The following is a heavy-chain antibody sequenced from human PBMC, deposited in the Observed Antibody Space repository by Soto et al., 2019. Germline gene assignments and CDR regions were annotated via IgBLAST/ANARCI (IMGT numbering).Heavy chain of an antibody. D-gene: IGHD4-17*01. CDR3: ARRRGDSPFDY. CDR2: IYYSGRT. V-gene: IGHV4-39*01. Sequence: QLQLQESGPGLVKPSETLSLTCTVSGGSISSSSYYWGWIRQPPGKWLEWIGGIYYSGRTYYNPSLKSRVTISVDTTKLQFGLMLSTATAVDTAVYYCARRRGDSPFDYWGQGTLLTVSS. CDR1: GGSISSSSYY. J-gene: IGHJ4*02.